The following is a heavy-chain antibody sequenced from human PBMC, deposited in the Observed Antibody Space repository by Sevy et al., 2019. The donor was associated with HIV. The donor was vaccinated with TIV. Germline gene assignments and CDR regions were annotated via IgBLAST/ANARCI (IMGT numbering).Heavy chain of an antibody. CDR3: ARGKTGYGYALSY. D-gene: IGHD5-18*01. CDR2: IYSDGTT. Sequence: GGCLRLSCAASRFTVNNNYMTWVRQAPGKGLEGISIIYSDGTTYHADSVKDRFTISRDNSKNMLYLQMNNLRVEDTAAYYCARGKTGYGYALSYWGQGTLVTVSS. V-gene: IGHV3-66*01. CDR1: RFTVNNNY. J-gene: IGHJ4*02.